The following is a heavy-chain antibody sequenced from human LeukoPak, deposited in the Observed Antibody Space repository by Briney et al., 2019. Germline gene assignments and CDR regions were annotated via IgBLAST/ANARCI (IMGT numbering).Heavy chain of an antibody. V-gene: IGHV3-23*01. CDR1: GVTFSSYA. Sequence: GGSLRLSCAASGVTFSSYAMGWVRQFPGKGLEWVSAISGSGGTAYYADSVKGRFTISRDNSKNTLYLQMNSLRAEDTAVYYCAKKGYYDGSGYYMYYFDHWGQGTLVTVSS. CDR2: ISGSGGTA. D-gene: IGHD3-22*01. CDR3: AKKGYYDGSGYYMYYFDH. J-gene: IGHJ4*02.